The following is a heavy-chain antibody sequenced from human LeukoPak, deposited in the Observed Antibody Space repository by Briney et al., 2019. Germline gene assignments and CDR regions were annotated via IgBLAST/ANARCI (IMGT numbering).Heavy chain of an antibody. CDR1: GGSVSSGSYY. V-gene: IGHV4-61*01. D-gene: IGHD3-3*01. CDR2: IYYSGST. J-gene: IGHJ5*02. Sequence: PSETLSLTCTVSGGSVSSGSYYWSWIRQPPGKGLEWIGYIYYSGSTNYNPSLKSRVTISVDTSKNQFSLKLSSVTAADTAVYYCARVTDDFWSGSYWFDPWGQGTLVTVSS. CDR3: ARVTDDFWSGSYWFDP.